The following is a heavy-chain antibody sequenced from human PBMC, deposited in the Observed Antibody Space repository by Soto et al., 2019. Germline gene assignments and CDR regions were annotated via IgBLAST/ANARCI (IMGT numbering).Heavy chain of an antibody. CDR2: IWYDGSNK. CDR1: GFTFSSYG. CDR3: ARNQHIVVVTAIHPFDYYYGMDV. Sequence: GGSLRLSCAASGFTFSSYGMHWVRQAPGKGLEWVAVIWYDGSNKYYADSVKGRFTISRDNSKNTLYLQMNSLRAEDTAVYYCARNQHIVVVTAIHPFDYYYGMDVWGQGTTVTVSS. J-gene: IGHJ6*02. V-gene: IGHV3-33*01. D-gene: IGHD2-21*02.